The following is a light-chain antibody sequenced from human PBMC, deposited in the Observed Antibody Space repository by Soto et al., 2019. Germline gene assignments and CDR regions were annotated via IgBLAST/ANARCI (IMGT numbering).Light chain of an antibody. CDR2: DVS. Sequence: QSVPTQPASVSGSPGQSITISCTGTSSDIGGYDYVSWYQQYPGKAPKLMIYDVSNRPSWVSDRLSGSKSANTASLTISGLQAEDEADYYCNSYTTSSSLYVFGTGTKVTVL. J-gene: IGLJ1*01. CDR1: SSDIGGYDY. V-gene: IGLV2-14*01. CDR3: NSYTTSSSLYV.